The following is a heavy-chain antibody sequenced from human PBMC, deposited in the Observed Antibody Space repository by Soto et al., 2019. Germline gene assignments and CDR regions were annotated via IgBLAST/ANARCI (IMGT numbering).Heavy chain of an antibody. J-gene: IGHJ4*02. D-gene: IGHD2-15*01. CDR1: GGTFSSYT. V-gene: IGHV1-69*02. CDR2: IIPILGIA. CDR3: ATQAYCSGGSCYPDY. Sequence: QVQLVQSGAEVKKPGSSVKVSCKASGGTFSSYTISWVRQAPGQGLEWMGRIIPILGIANYAQKFQGRVTITADKSTSTAYMELSSLTSEDTAVYYCATQAYCSGGSCYPDYWGQGTLVPVSS.